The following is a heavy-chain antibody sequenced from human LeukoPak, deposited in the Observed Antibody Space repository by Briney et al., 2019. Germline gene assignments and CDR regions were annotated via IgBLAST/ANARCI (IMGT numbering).Heavy chain of an antibody. CDR1: AGSFSGCY. Sequence: KTSETLSLTCSVYAGSFSGCYWSWISQPPGKGLEWIGEINHSGSTNYNPSLKSRVTLSADTSKNQFSLKLSSVTAADTAVYYCARGRERYFDWLLSTWGQGTLVTVSS. CDR2: INHSGST. V-gene: IGHV4-34*01. J-gene: IGHJ4*02. D-gene: IGHD3-9*01. CDR3: ARGRERYFDWLLST.